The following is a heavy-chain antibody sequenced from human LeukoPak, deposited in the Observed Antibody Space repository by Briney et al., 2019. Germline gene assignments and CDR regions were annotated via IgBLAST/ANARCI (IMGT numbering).Heavy chain of an antibody. CDR3: AKDSDYGDLGGIDY. CDR2: ISGSGGST. J-gene: IGHJ4*02. D-gene: IGHD4-17*01. V-gene: IGHV3-23*01. CDR1: GFTFGDYA. Sequence: GSLRLSCTASGFTFGDYAMSWVRQAPGKGLEWVSAISGSGGSTYYADSVKGRFTISRDNSKNTLYLQMNSLRAEDTAVYYCAKDSDYGDLGGIDYWGQGTLVTVSS.